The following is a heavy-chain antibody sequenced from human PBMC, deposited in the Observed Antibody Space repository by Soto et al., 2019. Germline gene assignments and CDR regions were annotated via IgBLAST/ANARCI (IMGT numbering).Heavy chain of an antibody. CDR2: IWYDGSNK. Sequence: QVQLVESGGGVVQPGRSLRLSCAASGFTFSSYGMHWVRQAPGKGLEWVAVIWYDGSNKYYADSVKGRFTISRDNSQNTLYLQMNSLRAEDTAVYYCARDHGVLWFGELLYPSYYFDYWGQGTLVTVSS. V-gene: IGHV3-33*01. CDR1: GFTFSSYG. CDR3: ARDHGVLWFGELLYPSYYFDY. J-gene: IGHJ4*02. D-gene: IGHD3-10*01.